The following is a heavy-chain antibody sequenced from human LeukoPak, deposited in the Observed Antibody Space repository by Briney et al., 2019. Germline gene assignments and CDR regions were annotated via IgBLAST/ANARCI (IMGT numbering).Heavy chain of an antibody. CDR1: GFTFSSYS. D-gene: IGHD4-23*01. V-gene: IGHV3-66*01. Sequence: GGSLRLSCAASGFTFSSYSMSWVRQAPGRGLEWVSVIYSAGNTYYADSVKGRFTISRDTSKNTMYLQMNNLRAEDTAVYYCARDPKTTVVNFDSWGQGTLVTVSS. CDR2: IYSAGNT. J-gene: IGHJ4*02. CDR3: ARDPKTTVVNFDS.